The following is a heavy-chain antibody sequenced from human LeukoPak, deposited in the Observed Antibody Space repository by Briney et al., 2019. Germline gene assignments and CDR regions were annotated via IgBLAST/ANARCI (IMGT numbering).Heavy chain of an antibody. Sequence: AGGSLRLSCAASGFTFSNYVMNWARQAPGKGLEWVTFIQKDGGSKFYADSVKGRFTISRDNSKKTVYLQMSSLTIEDTAVYYCAKEPGEGGSAFDYWGQGTLVTVYS. J-gene: IGHJ4*02. D-gene: IGHD3-16*01. CDR3: AKEPGEGGSAFDY. CDR1: GFTFSNYV. CDR2: IQKDGGSK. V-gene: IGHV3-30*02.